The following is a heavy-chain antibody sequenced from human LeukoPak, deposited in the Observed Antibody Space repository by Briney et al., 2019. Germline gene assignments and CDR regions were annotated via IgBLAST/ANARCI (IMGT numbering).Heavy chain of an antibody. D-gene: IGHD2-15*01. CDR2: IIPIFGTA. CDR3: ARDPFPYCSGGSCYYYYYYMDV. V-gene: IGHV1-69*05. J-gene: IGHJ6*03. Sequence: GASVEVSCKASGGTFSSYAISWVRQAPGQGLEWMGRIIPIFGTANYAQKFQGRVTITTDESTSTAYMELSSLRSEDTAVYYCARDPFPYCSGGSCYYYYYYMDVWGKGTTVTVSS. CDR1: GGTFSSYA.